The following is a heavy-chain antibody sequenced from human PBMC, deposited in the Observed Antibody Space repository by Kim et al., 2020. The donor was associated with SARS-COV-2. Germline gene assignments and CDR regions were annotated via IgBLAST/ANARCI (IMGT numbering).Heavy chain of an antibody. V-gene: IGHV3-23*01. D-gene: IGHD2-21*02. CDR2: VDTRGSGT. J-gene: IGHJ6*01. CDR1: GFTFTNFA. Sequence: GGSLRLSCKASGFTFTNFAMSWVRQAPGKGLQWVSTVDTRGSGTYYADSVRGRFSISRDNSKNTLYLQMNSLRVDDTAIYYCAKTGGDCCGGASYYSMDVWGQGNTVTVSS. CDR3: AKTGGDCCGGASYYSMDV.